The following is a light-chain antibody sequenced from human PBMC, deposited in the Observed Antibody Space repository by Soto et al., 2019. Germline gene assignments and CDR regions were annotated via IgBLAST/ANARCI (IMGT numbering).Light chain of an antibody. V-gene: IGKV1-6*01. CDR2: AAS. CDR1: RDVGSD. J-gene: IGKJ1*01. CDR3: LQDYGDSWT. Sequence: ILMTQSPSSLSAFVGDRVTITCRASRDVGSDVSWYQQKPGQAPKLLIYAASNLYTGVPSRFSGSRSGTEFTLTISSLQPEDFASYYCLQDYGDSWTFGQGTKVDIK.